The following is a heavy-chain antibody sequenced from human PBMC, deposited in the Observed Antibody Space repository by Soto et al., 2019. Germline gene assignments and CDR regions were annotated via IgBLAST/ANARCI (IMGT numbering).Heavy chain of an antibody. Sequence: QVQLKESGSGLVKPAQTLSLTCAVSGGSITSGGFSWSWIRQPPGKGLEWIGCVHHTGNTDYHPSLGSRVTISLDRSRNLFSLNLTSVTAADTATYYCAKECGGTCLDAFDVWGPGTTVIVSS. D-gene: IGHD2-15*01. CDR3: AKECGGTCLDAFDV. V-gene: IGHV4-30-2*01. J-gene: IGHJ3*01. CDR2: VHHTGNT. CDR1: GGSITSGGFS.